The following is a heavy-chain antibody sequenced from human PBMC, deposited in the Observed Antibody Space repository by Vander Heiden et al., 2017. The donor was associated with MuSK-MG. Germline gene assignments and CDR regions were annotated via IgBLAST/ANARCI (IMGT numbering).Heavy chain of an antibody. CDR3: AKDMDYWYFDL. J-gene: IGHJ2*01. CDR2: IGGSGGST. D-gene: IGHD2-2*03. CDR1: GFTFNTYA. V-gene: IGHV3-23*01. Sequence: EVQLLASGVGLVQPGGSVRLSCAASGFTFNTYAMSWVRQAPGKGLEWVSGIGGSGGSTFYADSVKGRFIISRDNSRNTLYLQMNSLRAEDTAVYFCAKDMDYWYFDLWGRGTLVTVSS.